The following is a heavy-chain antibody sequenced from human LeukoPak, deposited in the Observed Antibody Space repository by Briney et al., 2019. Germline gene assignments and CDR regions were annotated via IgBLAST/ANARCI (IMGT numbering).Heavy chain of an antibody. V-gene: IGHV4-61*01. CDR3: ASLAVAGLSEGY. CDR1: GDSVSSGNYY. J-gene: IGHJ4*02. D-gene: IGHD6-19*01. CDR2: MSPSGTT. Sequence: PSETLSLTCTVSGDSVSSGNYYLTWIRQPPGKGLDWITYMSPSGTTKYNPSLKSRVTTSVDTSRTQFSLRLSSVTAADTAVYYCASLAVAGLSEGYWGQGTLVTVSS.